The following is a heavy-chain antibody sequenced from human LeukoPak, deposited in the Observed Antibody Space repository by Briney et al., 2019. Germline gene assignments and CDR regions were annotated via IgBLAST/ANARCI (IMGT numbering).Heavy chain of an antibody. D-gene: IGHD6-6*01. CDR3: ARAKYSNLSYYYYGMDV. J-gene: IGHJ6*02. Sequence: SQTLSLTCTVSGGSISSGDYYWSWFRQHPGNGPEWIGYIYYSGSTDYTPSLKSRLTISRDTSKNQFSLNLSSVTAADTAVYYCARAKYSNLSYYYYGMDVWGQGTTVTVSS. CDR1: GGSISSGDYY. V-gene: IGHV4-31*03. CDR2: IYYSGST.